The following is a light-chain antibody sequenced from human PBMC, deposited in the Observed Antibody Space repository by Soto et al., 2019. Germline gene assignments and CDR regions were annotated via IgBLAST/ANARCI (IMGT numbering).Light chain of an antibody. CDR2: EVS. CDR1: QSLIHSDGSTY. Sequence: DVVMTQSPLSLPVTLGQPASISCRSSQSLIHSDGSTYLSWFHQRPGQSPRRLIYEVSDRDSGVPARFSGSGSGTDFTLKISRVEAEDVGVYYCMQGTHWPWTFGQGTEVEIK. J-gene: IGKJ1*01. V-gene: IGKV2-30*02. CDR3: MQGTHWPWT.